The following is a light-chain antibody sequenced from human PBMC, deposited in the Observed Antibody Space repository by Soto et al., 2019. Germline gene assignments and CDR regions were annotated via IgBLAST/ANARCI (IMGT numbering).Light chain of an antibody. CDR1: QTISSW. CDR3: QHYSSYSEA. J-gene: IGKJ1*01. CDR2: KAS. V-gene: IGKV1-5*03. Sequence: DIQMTQSPSTLSGSVGDRVTITCRASQTISSWLAWYQQKPGKAPKLLIYKASTLRSGVPSRFSGSGSGTDFTLTISSQQPDDFATYDCQHYSSYSEAFGQGTKVELK.